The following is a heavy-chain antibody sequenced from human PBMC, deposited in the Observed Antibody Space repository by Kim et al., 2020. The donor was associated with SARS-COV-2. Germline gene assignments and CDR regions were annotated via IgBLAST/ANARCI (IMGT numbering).Heavy chain of an antibody. CDR3: ARAGDYDRSGYYGFFHH. D-gene: IGHD3-22*01. Sequence: SVKGRFTISRDNAKNTLYLHMNSLRPEDTAVYYCARAGDYDRSGYYGFFHHRGQGIMVTVSS. J-gene: IGHJ1*01. V-gene: IGHV3-74*01.